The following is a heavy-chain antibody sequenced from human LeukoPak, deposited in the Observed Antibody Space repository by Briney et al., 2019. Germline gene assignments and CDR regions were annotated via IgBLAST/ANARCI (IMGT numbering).Heavy chain of an antibody. CDR1: GYSFTDKY. D-gene: IGHD6-19*01. CDR3: ASAQSVAGRIDY. Sequence: ASVKVSCKASGYSFTDKYMYWVRQAPGQGLEWMGWISAYNGNTSYAQKLQGRVTMTTDTSTSTAYMELRSLRSDDTAVYYCASAQSVAGRIDYWGQGTLVTVSS. CDR2: ISAYNGNT. J-gene: IGHJ4*02. V-gene: IGHV1-18*01.